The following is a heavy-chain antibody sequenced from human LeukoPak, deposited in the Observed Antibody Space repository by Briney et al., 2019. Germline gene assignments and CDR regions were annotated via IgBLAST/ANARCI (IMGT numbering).Heavy chain of an antibody. CDR3: ARDYYYYMDV. V-gene: IGHV3-11*04. J-gene: IGHJ6*03. CDR2: ISSSGSI. CDR1: GFTFSDNY. Sequence: GGSLRLSCAASGFTFSDNYMSWIRQAPGKGLEWVSYISSSGSIYYADSVKGRFTISRDNAKNSLYLQMNSLRAEDTAVYYCARDYYYYMDVWGKGTTVTVSS.